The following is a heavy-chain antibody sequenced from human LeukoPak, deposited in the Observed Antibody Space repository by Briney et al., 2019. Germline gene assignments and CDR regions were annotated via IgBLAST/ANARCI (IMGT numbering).Heavy chain of an antibody. Sequence: ASVKVSCKASGYTFTSYGISWVRQAPGQGLEWMGWISAYNGNTNYAQKLQGRVTMTTDTSTSTAYMELRSLRSDDTAVYYCARDGSRDGRWTPRDSWGQGTLVTVSS. CDR2: ISAYNGNT. CDR3: ARDGSRDGRWTPRDS. V-gene: IGHV1-18*01. CDR1: GYTFTSYG. J-gene: IGHJ4*02. D-gene: IGHD2-15*01.